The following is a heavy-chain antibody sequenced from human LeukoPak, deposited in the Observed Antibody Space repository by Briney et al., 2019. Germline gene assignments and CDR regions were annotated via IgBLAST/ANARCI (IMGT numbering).Heavy chain of an antibody. J-gene: IGHJ3*01. CDR3: AKAVAAPGAFDF. D-gene: IGHD6-19*01. CDR1: GFSFGDSA. CDR2: IGWDSKSI. Sequence: RPGGSLRLSCAASGFSFGDSAMHWVRQAPGKGLEWVSGIGWDSKSIIYGNSVRGRFSISRDNTKNSLYLQMDSLITEDTALYYCAKAVAAPGAFDFWGRGTVVTVSS. V-gene: IGHV3-9*01.